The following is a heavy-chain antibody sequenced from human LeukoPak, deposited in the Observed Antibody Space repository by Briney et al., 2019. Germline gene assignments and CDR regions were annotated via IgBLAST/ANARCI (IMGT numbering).Heavy chain of an antibody. Sequence: ASVKVSCKTSGYSENFYGITWVRQAPGQGLEWMGWINPNSGGTNYAQKFQGRVTMTRDTSTSTAYLELSSLRSDDTAMYYCANYMFSSTWFYFDYWGQGTLVTVSS. CDR1: GYSENFYG. J-gene: IGHJ4*02. V-gene: IGHV1-2*02. CDR2: INPNSGGT. D-gene: IGHD6-13*01. CDR3: ANYMFSSTWFYFDY.